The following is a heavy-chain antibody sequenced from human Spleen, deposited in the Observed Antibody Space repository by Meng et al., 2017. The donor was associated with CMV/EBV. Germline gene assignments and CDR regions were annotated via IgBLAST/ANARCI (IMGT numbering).Heavy chain of an antibody. J-gene: IGHJ4*02. CDR2: IYNSGST. V-gene: IGHV4-30-4*08. Sequence: HVQLQWSGAGLVRPSQTRSLTFTVTGGSTSSGESSWGWIRQPPGKGLEGSGHIYNSGSTYYNPSLKSRVTISVDTSKNQFSLKLSSVTASDTAVYYCARGVGYWGQGTLVTVSS. CDR1: GGSTSSGESS. CDR3: ARGVGY.